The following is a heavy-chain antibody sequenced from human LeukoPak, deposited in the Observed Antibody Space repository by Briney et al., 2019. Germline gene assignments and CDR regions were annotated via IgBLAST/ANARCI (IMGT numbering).Heavy chain of an antibody. D-gene: IGHD6-13*01. CDR2: IYPGDSDT. V-gene: IGHV5-51*01. Sequence: GETLKISCKGSGYSFTSYWVAWVRQMPGKGLEWMGIIYPGDSDTRYSPSFQGQVTISADRSISTAYLQWSSLKASDTAMYFCARLEALGTYWFDPWGQGTLVTVSS. CDR3: ARLEALGTYWFDP. CDR1: GYSFTSYW. J-gene: IGHJ5*02.